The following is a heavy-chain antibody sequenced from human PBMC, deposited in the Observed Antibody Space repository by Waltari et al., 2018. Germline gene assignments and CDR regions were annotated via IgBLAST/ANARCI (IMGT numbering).Heavy chain of an antibody. CDR3: ARAPYSSDAFDI. V-gene: IGHV3-53*02. J-gene: IGHJ3*02. CDR2: IYSGGST. CDR1: GFTVRSNY. D-gene: IGHD2-15*01. Sequence: EVQLVETGGGLIQPGGSLRLSCAASGFTVRSNYMSWVRQAPGKGLEWVSVIYSGGSTYYADSVKGRFTISRDNSKNTLYLQMNSLRAEDTAVYYCARAPYSSDAFDIWGQGTMVTVSS.